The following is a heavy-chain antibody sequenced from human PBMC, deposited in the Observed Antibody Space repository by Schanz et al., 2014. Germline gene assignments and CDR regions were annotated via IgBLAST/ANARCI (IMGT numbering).Heavy chain of an antibody. D-gene: IGHD5-18*01. CDR3: ARGPSQGYSYGHNIGAYYYGMDV. CDR1: GGTFSSYT. V-gene: IGHV1-69*02. Sequence: QLQLVQSGAEVKKPGSSVKVSCKLSGGTFSSYTISWMRQAPGQGLEWMGKIIPVLNIATYAQRFQGRVSITADTSTSTASMELSSLRSEDTAVYYCARGPSQGYSYGHNIGAYYYGMDVWGQGTTVTVSS. J-gene: IGHJ6*02. CDR2: IIPVLNIA.